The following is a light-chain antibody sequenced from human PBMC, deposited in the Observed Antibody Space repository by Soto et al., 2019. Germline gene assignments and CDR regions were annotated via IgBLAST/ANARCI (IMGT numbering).Light chain of an antibody. CDR1: QAISSS. CDR2: AAS. Sequence: DIQLTQSPSFLSASVGDRVTITCRASQAISSSLAWYQHNPGKAPKLLIYAASTLQNGVPSSFSCSGSGTAFTLTISSLQPEDFATYYCQHLNDYRYTFGQGTKVEI. J-gene: IGKJ2*01. CDR3: QHLNDYRYT. V-gene: IGKV1-9*01.